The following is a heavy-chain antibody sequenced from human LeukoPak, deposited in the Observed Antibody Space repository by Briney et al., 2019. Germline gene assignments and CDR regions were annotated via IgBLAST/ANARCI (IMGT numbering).Heavy chain of an antibody. V-gene: IGHV3-7*01. CDR3: ARDKIEAAVSGSLFDH. CDR1: GFTFNTYW. D-gene: IGHD6-13*01. J-gene: IGHJ5*02. CDR2: IKHDGSEK. Sequence: GGSLRLSCAASGFTFNTYWMTWVRQAPGKGLEWVANIKHDGSEKNYADSVKGRFTISRDNAKNSLYLQMNSLRAEDTAVYYCARDKIEAAVSGSLFDHWGQGTLVTVSS.